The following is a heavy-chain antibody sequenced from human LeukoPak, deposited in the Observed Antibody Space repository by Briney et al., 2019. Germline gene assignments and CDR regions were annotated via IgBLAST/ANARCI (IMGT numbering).Heavy chain of an antibody. Sequence: ASVKVSCKASAYTFTSYDSNWVRQPPGQGREWMGRIIPILGIANYAKKFQGRGMITSDKSTSTDYMERSSLRSEDTAVYYCASLYCSGGSCSGAFDIWGQGTMVTVSS. J-gene: IGHJ3*02. CDR3: ASLYCSGGSCSGAFDI. V-gene: IGHV1-69*04. CDR1: AYTFTSYD. CDR2: IIPILGIA. D-gene: IGHD2-15*01.